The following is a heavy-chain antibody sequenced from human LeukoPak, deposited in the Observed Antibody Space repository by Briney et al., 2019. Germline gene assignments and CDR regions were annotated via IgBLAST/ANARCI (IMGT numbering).Heavy chain of an antibody. J-gene: IGHJ4*02. CDR2: ISSSGSTI. CDR3: ARVRGSQTEGYYFDY. CDR1: GFTFSDYY. D-gene: IGHD1-26*01. V-gene: IGHV3-11*04. Sequence: GGSLRLSCAASGFTFSDYYMSWIRQAPGKGLEWVSYISSSGSTIYYADSVKGRFTISRDNAKNSLYLQMNSLRAEDTAVCYCARVRGSQTEGYYFDYWGQGTLVTVSS.